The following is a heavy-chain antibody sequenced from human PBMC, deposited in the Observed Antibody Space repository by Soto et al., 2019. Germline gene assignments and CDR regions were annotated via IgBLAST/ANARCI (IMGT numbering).Heavy chain of an antibody. V-gene: IGHV6-1*01. J-gene: IGHJ6*02. D-gene: IGHD3-3*01. CDR2: TYYRSKWYN. CDR1: GDSVSSNSAA. CDR3: AREGYYDFWSGYYGMDV. Sequence: QTLSLTCAISGDSVSSNSAAWNWIRQSPSRGLEWLGRTYYRSKWYNDYAVSVKSRITINPDTSKNQFSLQLNSVTPEDTAVYYCAREGYYDFWSGYYGMDVWGQGTTVTVSS.